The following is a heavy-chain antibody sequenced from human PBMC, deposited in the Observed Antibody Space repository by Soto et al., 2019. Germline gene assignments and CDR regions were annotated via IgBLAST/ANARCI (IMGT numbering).Heavy chain of an antibody. CDR2: ISGSGGST. Sequence: SLRLSCAASGFTFSSYAMSWVRQAPGKGLEWVSAISGSGGSTYYADSVKGRFTISRDNSKNTLYLQMNSLRAEDTAVYYCANFGGRGIYYYYYMDVWGKGTTVNVSS. D-gene: IGHD6-13*01. V-gene: IGHV3-23*01. CDR1: GFTFSSYA. J-gene: IGHJ6*03. CDR3: ANFGGRGIYYYYYMDV.